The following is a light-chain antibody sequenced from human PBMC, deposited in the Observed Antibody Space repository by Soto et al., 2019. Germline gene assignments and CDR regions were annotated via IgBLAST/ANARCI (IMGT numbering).Light chain of an antibody. CDR1: QSVSSY. CDR2: DAS. J-gene: IGKJ4*01. V-gene: IGKV3-11*01. Sequence: EIVLTQSPATLSLSPGERATLFCRASQSVSSYLAWYQQKPGQAPRLLISDASERATGIPARFSGSGSGTDFALTISSLEPEDFAVYYCQQRSNWPLTFGGGTKVEIK. CDR3: QQRSNWPLT.